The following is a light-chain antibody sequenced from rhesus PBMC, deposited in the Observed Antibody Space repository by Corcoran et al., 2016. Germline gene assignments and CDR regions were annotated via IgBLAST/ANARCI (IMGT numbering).Light chain of an antibody. CDR2: KAS. CDR1: KSISSW. CDR3: QQYSSSPLT. V-gene: IGKV1-22*01. Sequence: DIQMTQSPSSLSASVGATVTITCRASKSISSWLAWYQQKQGKAPNLLINKASTLQSGVPSRFSGSGSGTDFTLTISSLQSEDFATYYCQQYSSSPLTFGGGTKVEIK. J-gene: IGKJ4*01.